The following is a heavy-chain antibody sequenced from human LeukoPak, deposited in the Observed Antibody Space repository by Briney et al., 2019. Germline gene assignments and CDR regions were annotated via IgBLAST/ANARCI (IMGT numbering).Heavy chain of an antibody. J-gene: IGHJ5*02. CDR1: GFTFSSYW. Sequence: GGSLRPSCAASGFTFSSYWMSWVRQAPGKGLEWVANIKQDGSEKYYVDSVKGRFTISRDNAKNSLFLQMNSLRAEDSAVYYCARVPPSFYRSGSFTWFDPWGQGALVTVSS. CDR2: IKQDGSEK. CDR3: ARVPPSFYRSGSFTWFDP. V-gene: IGHV3-7*01. D-gene: IGHD3-10*01.